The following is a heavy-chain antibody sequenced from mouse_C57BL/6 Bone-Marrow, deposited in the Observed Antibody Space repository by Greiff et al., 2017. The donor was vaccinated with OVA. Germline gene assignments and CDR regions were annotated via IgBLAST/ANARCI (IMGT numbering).Heavy chain of an antibody. CDR3: ARSDSSGYYAMDY. D-gene: IGHD3-2*02. J-gene: IGHJ4*01. CDR1: GFTFSSYA. Sequence: EVQLVESGGGLVKPGGSLKLSCAASGFTFSSYAMSWVRQTPEKRLEWVATISDGGSYTYYPDNVKGRFTISRDNAKNNLYLQMSSLKSEDTAMYYCARSDSSGYYAMDYWGQGTSVTVSA. CDR2: ISDGGSYT. V-gene: IGHV5-4*01.